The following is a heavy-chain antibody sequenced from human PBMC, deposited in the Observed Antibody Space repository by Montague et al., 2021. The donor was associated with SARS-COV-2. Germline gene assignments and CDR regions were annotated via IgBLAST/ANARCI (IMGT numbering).Heavy chain of an antibody. Sequence: LVKPTQTLTLTCTFSGFSLSTSGMCVSWIRQPPGKGLEWIGNVFSGGNSKYNPSLKSRVTLSVDTSKNQFSLKLTSVTTADTALYYCVRDLYCRSTACIGNAFDVWGQGTMVSVFS. CDR3: VRDLYCRSTACIGNAFDV. J-gene: IGHJ3*01. CDR2: VFSGGNS. D-gene: IGHD2-2*01. V-gene: IGHV4-61*08. CDR1: GFSLSTSGMC.